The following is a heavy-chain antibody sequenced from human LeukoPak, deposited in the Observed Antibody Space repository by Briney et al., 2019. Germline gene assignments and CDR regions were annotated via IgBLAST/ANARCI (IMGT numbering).Heavy chain of an antibody. CDR1: GFTFSSYA. J-gene: IGHJ6*02. Sequence: HPGGSLRLSCAASGFTFSSYAMSWVRQAPGKGLEWVSAISGSGGSTYYADSVKGRSTISRDNSKNTLYLQMNSLRAEDTAVYYCAKFTLNYCSSTSCYGDYYYYYGMDVWGQGTTVTVSS. CDR3: AKFTLNYCSSTSCYGDYYYYYGMDV. CDR2: ISGSGGST. V-gene: IGHV3-23*01. D-gene: IGHD2-2*01.